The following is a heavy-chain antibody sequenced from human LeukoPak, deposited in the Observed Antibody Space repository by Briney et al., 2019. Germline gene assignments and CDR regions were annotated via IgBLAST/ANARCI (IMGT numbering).Heavy chain of an antibody. V-gene: IGHV3-48*03. CDR1: GFSFSGFE. CDR2: ISIGGSTI. D-gene: IGHD2-2*01. Sequence: GGSLRLSCAASGFSFSGFEMNWIRQAPGKGLEGVSYISIGGSTIYYADSVKGRFTISRDNAKNSLYLQLNSLRAGDTAVYYCARGGSSPYKYNAFDIWGQGTMVTVSS. CDR3: ARGGSSPYKYNAFDI. J-gene: IGHJ3*02.